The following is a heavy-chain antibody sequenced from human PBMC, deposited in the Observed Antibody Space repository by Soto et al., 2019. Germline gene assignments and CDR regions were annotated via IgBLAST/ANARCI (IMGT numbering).Heavy chain of an antibody. J-gene: IGHJ6*02. V-gene: IGHV3-30-3*01. CDR1: GFTFSSYA. CDR2: ISYDGSNK. CDR3: ARDLGRENYDYVWGSYRYYYYGMDV. D-gene: IGHD3-16*02. Sequence: PGGSLRLSCAASGFTFSSYAMHWVRQAPGKGLEWVAVISYDGSNKYYAGSVKGRFTISRDNSKNTLYLQMNSLRAEDTAVYYCARDLGRENYDYVWGSYRYYYYGMDVWGQGTTVTVSS.